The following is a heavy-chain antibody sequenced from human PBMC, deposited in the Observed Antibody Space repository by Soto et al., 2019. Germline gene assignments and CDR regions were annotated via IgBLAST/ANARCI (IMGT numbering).Heavy chain of an antibody. CDR1: GYTFTGYY. J-gene: IGHJ3*02. Sequence: ASVKVSFKASGYTFTGYYMHWVRQAPGQGLEWMGWINPNSGGTNYAQKFQGWVTMTRDTSISTAYMELSRLRSDDTAVYYCARDLVGATIRHDTFDIWGQGTMVTV. CDR3: ARDLVGATIRHDTFDI. CDR2: INPNSGGT. D-gene: IGHD1-26*01. V-gene: IGHV1-2*04.